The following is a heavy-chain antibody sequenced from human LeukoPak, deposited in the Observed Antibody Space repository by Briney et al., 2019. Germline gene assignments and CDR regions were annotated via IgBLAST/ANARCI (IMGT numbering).Heavy chain of an antibody. V-gene: IGHV4-31*03. CDR2: IYYSGST. Sequence: SQTLSLTCTVSGGSISSGGYYWSWIRQHPGKGLEWIGYIYYSGSTYYNPSLKSRVTISVDTSKNQFSLKLSSVTAADTAVYYCARVPTVTYYYYYGMDVWGQGTTVTVSS. J-gene: IGHJ6*02. D-gene: IGHD4-11*01. CDR3: ARVPTVTYYYYYGMDV. CDR1: GGSISSGGYY.